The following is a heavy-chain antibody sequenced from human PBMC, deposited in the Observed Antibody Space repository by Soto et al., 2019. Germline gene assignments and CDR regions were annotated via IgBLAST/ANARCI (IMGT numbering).Heavy chain of an antibody. CDR2: ISGSGGST. CDR3: AKDPGYCSSTSCSIRDY. D-gene: IGHD2-2*01. J-gene: IGHJ4*02. Sequence: PGGSLRLSCAASGFTFSSYAMSWVRQAPGKGLEWVSAISGSGGSTYYADSVKGRFTISGDNSKNTLYLQMNSLRAEDTAVYYCAKDPGYCSSTSCSIRDYWGQGTLVTVSS. CDR1: GFTFSSYA. V-gene: IGHV3-23*01.